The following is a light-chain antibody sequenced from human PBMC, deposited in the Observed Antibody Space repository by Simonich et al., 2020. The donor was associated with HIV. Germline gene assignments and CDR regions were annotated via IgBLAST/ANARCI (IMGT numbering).Light chain of an antibody. Sequence: QSALTQPVSVSVSPGQSITISCTGTSSDVGGYNYVSWYQQYPGKAPKLMIYDVRTRPAGVSSRVSGSKSGNTASLTIARLQAEDEADYYCSSYTGSSTLVFGGGTKLTVL. V-gene: IGLV2-14*01. CDR3: SSYTGSSTLV. J-gene: IGLJ2*01. CDR2: DVR. CDR1: SSDVGGYNY.